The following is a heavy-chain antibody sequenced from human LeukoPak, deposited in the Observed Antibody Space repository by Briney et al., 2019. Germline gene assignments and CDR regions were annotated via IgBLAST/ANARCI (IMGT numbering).Heavy chain of an antibody. J-gene: IGHJ3*01. CDR1: GGTFSSYA. D-gene: IGHD6-19*01. CDR2: IIPTFGTA. CDR3: ARDLRTIAVTGIGVFDV. Sequence: ASVKVSCKASGGTFSSYAISWVRQAPGQGLEWMGGIIPTFGTANYAQKFQGRVTITADESTSTAYMELSSLRSEDTAVYYCARDLRTIAVTGIGVFDVWGQGTKVTVSS. V-gene: IGHV1-69*13.